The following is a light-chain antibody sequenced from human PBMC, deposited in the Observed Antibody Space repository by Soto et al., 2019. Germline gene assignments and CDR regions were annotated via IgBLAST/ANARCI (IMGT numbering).Light chain of an antibody. Sequence: DIVMTQSPLSLPVTPGEPASISCRSSQSLQHSNGYNYLDWYVQKPGQSPQILIYLASNRASGVPERFSGSGSGTDFTLKISRVEAEDGGTYYCMQALQTPAFGQGTKVEIK. J-gene: IGKJ1*01. V-gene: IGKV2-28*01. CDR1: QSLQHSNGYNY. CDR3: MQALQTPA. CDR2: LAS.